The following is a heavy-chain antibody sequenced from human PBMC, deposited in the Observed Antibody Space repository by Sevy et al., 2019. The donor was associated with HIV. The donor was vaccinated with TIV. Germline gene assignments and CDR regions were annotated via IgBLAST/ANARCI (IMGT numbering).Heavy chain of an antibody. Sequence: GGSLRLSCVVSGISITTSGMHWVRQAPGKGLEWVAVISYHGRDKFYAESVKGRSTISRDNSKNMLYLQMNSLRAEDTAVYYCAKDFTGYNGMDVWGQGTMVTVSS. D-gene: IGHD3-9*01. J-gene: IGHJ6*02. CDR2: ISYHGRDK. CDR1: GISITTSG. CDR3: AKDFTGYNGMDV. V-gene: IGHV3-30*18.